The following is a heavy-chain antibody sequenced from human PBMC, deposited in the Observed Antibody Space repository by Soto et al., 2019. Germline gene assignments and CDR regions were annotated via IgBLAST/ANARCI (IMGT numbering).Heavy chain of an antibody. CDR3: ARGPVAGSFGYWADFDY. V-gene: IGHV4-39*01. D-gene: IGHD6-19*01. CDR2: IYYSGST. J-gene: IGHJ4*02. Sequence: SETLSLTCTVSGGSISSSSYYWGWIRQPPGKGLEWIGSIYYSGSTYYNPSLKSRVTISVDTSKNQFSLKLSSVTAADTAVYYCARGPVAGSFGYWADFDYWGQGTLVTVSS. CDR1: GGSISSSSYY.